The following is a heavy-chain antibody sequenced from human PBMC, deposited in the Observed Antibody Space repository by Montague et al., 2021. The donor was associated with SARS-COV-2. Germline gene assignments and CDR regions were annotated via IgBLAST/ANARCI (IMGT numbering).Heavy chain of an antibody. CDR2: ICYSGNS. CDR3: ARGDGHYYGSGTYPYY. Sequence: SETLSLTCTVYGSSITRYYLRLIPQPPGKGLGYIAFICYSGNSYYNPSIKSRVTMSVDTSKNQFSLKLSSVTAADTAVYYCARGDGHYYGSGTYPYYWGQGTLVTVAS. CDR1: GSSITRYY. V-gene: IGHV4-59*01. J-gene: IGHJ4*02. D-gene: IGHD3-10*01.